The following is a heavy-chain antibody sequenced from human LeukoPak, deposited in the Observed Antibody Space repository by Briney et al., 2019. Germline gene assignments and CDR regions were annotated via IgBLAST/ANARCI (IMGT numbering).Heavy chain of an antibody. CDR2: ISGSGDST. Sequence: GGSLRLSCAASGFTFSSYGMTWVRQAPGKGLEWVSTISGSGDSTYYADSVKGRFTISRDNAKNSLYLQMNSLRAEDTAVYYCAKDDYGGLFDYWGQGTLVTVSS. CDR3: AKDDYGGLFDY. V-gene: IGHV3-21*01. J-gene: IGHJ4*02. D-gene: IGHD4-23*01. CDR1: GFTFSSYG.